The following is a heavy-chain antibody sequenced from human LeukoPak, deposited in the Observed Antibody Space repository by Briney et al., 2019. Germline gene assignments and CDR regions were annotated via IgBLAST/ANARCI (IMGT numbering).Heavy chain of an antibody. CDR3: ANACSGWGCFDP. D-gene: IGHD6-19*01. Sequence: PGGSLRLSCAASGFTFNNYAMTWVRQAPGKGLEWVSAISGSGGSTYYADAVKGRFTISRDNSKNTLYLQMHSLRPEDTAMYYCANACSGWGCFDPWGQGTLLTVSS. CDR1: GFTFNNYA. J-gene: IGHJ5*02. CDR2: ISGSGGST. V-gene: IGHV3-23*01.